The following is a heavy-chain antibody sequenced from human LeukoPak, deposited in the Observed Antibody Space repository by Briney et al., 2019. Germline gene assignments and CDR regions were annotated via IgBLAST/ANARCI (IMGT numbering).Heavy chain of an antibody. D-gene: IGHD3-22*01. J-gene: IGHJ4*02. CDR3: ARLTRYYYDSSGSYYFDY. CDR1: GGSISSYY. CDR2: IYYSGST. V-gene: IGHV4-59*01. Sequence: SETLSLTCTVSGGSISSYYWSWIRQPPGRGLEWIGYIYYSGSTNYNPSLKSRVTISVDTSKNQFSLKLSSVTAADAAVYYCARLTRYYYDSSGSYYFDYWGQGTLVTVSS.